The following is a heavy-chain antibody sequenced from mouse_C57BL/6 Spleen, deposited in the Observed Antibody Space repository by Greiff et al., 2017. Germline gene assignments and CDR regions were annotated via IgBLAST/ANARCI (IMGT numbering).Heavy chain of an antibody. Sequence: EVQLQESGPGLVKPSQSLSLTCSATGYSFTSGYYWYLIRQPPGNKLECVGYISYDGSNNYNPSLKNRNSITRDTSKNQFFLKLNSVTSEDAATYYCARGDYDAWFDYWGQGTLVTVSA. CDR1: GYSFTSGYY. CDR2: ISYDGSN. CDR3: ARGDYDAWFDY. D-gene: IGHD2-4*01. J-gene: IGHJ3*01. V-gene: IGHV3-6*01.